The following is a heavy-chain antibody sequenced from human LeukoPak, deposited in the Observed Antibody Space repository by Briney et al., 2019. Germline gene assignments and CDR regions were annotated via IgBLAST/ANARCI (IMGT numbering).Heavy chain of an antibody. CDR2: ISSSDNTI. D-gene: IGHD3-10*02. Sequence: GGSLRLSCAASGFTFSSYDTNWVRQAPGKGLEWVSYISSSDNTIYYADSVKGRFTISRDNAKNSLYLQMNSLRAEDTAVYYCAELGITMIGGVWGKGTTVTISS. CDR1: GFTFSSYD. V-gene: IGHV3-48*03. CDR3: AELGITMIGGV. J-gene: IGHJ6*04.